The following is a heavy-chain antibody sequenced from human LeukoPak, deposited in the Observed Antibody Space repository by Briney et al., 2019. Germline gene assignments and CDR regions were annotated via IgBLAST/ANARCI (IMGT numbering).Heavy chain of an antibody. Sequence: GASVKVSCKASGYTFTRFGISGVRQAPGQGLEWMGWINPNTGGTKSAQKFQGRVTMTRDTSISTAYMELSRLRSDDTGVYYCARGQQTPGGWFDPWGQGTLVTVSS. CDR1: GYTFTRFG. CDR2: INPNTGGT. CDR3: ARGQQTPGGWFDP. D-gene: IGHD1-1*01. J-gene: IGHJ5*02. V-gene: IGHV1-2*02.